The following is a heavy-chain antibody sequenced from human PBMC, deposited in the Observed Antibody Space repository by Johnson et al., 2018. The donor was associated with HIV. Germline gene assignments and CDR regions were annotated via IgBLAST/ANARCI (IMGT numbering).Heavy chain of an antibody. V-gene: IGHV3-30*03. D-gene: IGHD7-27*01. CDR1: EFTFSNYA. CDR2: ISYDGSNQ. Sequence: QVQLVESGGGVVQPGKSLRIYCAVSEFTFSNYAMHWVRLPPGKGLQWVAVISYDGSNQYYADSVKGRFTISRDNSKNTLYLQMNSLRAEDTAVYYCARPNNWGSSSDAFDFWGQGTMVTVSS. J-gene: IGHJ3*01. CDR3: ARPNNWGSSSDAFDF.